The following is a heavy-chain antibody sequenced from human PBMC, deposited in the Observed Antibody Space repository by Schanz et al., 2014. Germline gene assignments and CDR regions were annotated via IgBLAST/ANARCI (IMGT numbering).Heavy chain of an antibody. Sequence: EVQLLESGGGLVQPGGSLRLSCTASGFTFSSYSMNWVRQAPGKGLEWVSYVSRSTPDIYYADSVKGRFTVSRDNAENALYLQMNSLRAEDTGLYFCARGGSGSHYRLDYWGQGTLLTVSS. CDR2: VSRSTPDI. V-gene: IGHV3-48*01. D-gene: IGHD1-26*01. CDR1: GFTFSSYS. CDR3: ARGGSGSHYRLDY. J-gene: IGHJ4*02.